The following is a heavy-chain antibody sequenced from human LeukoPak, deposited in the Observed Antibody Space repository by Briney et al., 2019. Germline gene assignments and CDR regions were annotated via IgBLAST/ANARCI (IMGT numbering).Heavy chain of an antibody. V-gene: IGHV1-24*01. CDR1: GYTLTELS. J-gene: IGHJ6*02. Sequence: GASVKVSCKVSGYTLTELSMHWVRQAPGKGLEWMGGFDPEDGETIYAQKFQGRVTMTEDTSTDTAYMELSSLRSEDTAVYYCATVSSSFGPCYYGMDVWGQGTTVTVSS. D-gene: IGHD6-13*01. CDR2: FDPEDGET. CDR3: ATVSSSFGPCYYGMDV.